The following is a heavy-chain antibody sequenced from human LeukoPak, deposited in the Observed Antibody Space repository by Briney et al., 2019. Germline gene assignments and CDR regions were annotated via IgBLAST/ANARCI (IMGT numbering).Heavy chain of an antibody. J-gene: IGHJ1*01. CDR3: VRGDNVVSTAMLLLRY. CDR1: GYTLTTYG. V-gene: IGHV1-18*01. CDR2: ISAYNGNT. Sequence: ASVKVSCKASGYTLTTYGISWVRQAPGQGLEWMGWISAYNGNTNYAQKLQGRVTMTTDTSTSTAYMELRSLRSDDTAVYYCVRGDNVVSTAMLLLRYWGQGTLVAVSS. D-gene: IGHD2-21*02.